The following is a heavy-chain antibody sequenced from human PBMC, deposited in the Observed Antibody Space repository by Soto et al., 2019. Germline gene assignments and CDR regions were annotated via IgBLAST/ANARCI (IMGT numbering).Heavy chain of an antibody. Sequence: QVHLVQSGAEVKSPGASGKVSCKGFGYAFTTYGITWVRQAPGQGLEGMGWISAHNGNTNYAQKLQGRVTVTRDTSTSTAYMELRSLRSDDTAVYYCARGRYGDYWGQGALVTVSS. CDR3: ARGRYGDY. J-gene: IGHJ4*02. D-gene: IGHD1-1*01. V-gene: IGHV1-18*01. CDR1: GYAFTTYG. CDR2: ISAHNGNT.